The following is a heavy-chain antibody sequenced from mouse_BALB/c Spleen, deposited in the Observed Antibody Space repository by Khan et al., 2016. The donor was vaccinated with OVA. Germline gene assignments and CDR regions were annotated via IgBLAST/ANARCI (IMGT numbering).Heavy chain of an antibody. D-gene: IGHD1-2*01. V-gene: IGHV1S81*02. J-gene: IGHJ3*01. CDR1: SYTFNSYY. CDR3: TRGGYGGFAY. Sequence: QVRLQQSGAELVKPGASVKLSCKASSYTFNSYYMYWVKQRPGQGLEWIGEINPSNGGTNFNEKFKSKATLTVDKSSSTAYMQLSSLTSEDSAVYYCTRGGYGGFAYWGQGTLVTVSA. CDR2: INPSNGGT.